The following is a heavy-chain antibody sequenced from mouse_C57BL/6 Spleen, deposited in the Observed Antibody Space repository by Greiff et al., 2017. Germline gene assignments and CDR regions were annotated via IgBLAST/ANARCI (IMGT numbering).Heavy chain of an antibody. V-gene: IGHV1-80*01. D-gene: IGHD2-4*01. CDR3: AREKGLDYDGSYLAY. CDR1: GYAFSSYW. J-gene: IGHJ3*01. CDR2: IYPGDGDT. Sequence: QVQLQQSGAELVKPGASVKISCKASGYAFSSYWMNWVKQRPGKGLEWIGQIYPGDGDTKYNGKFKGKATLTADKSSSTASMQLSSLTSEDSAVYFCAREKGLDYDGSYLAYWGQGTLVTVSA.